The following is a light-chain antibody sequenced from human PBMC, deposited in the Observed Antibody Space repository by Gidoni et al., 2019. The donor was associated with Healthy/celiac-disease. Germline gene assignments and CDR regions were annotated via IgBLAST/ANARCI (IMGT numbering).Light chain of an antibody. CDR3: SSYTSSSTPVV. CDR2: EVS. V-gene: IGLV2-14*01. J-gene: IGLJ2*01. Sequence: QSALTQPASVSGSPGQSSPISCTGTSSDVGGYTYVSRYQQHPGKAPKLMIYEVSNRPSGVSNRFSGSKSGNTASLTISGLQAEDEADYYCSSYTSSSTPVVFGGGTKLTVL. CDR1: SSDVGGYTY.